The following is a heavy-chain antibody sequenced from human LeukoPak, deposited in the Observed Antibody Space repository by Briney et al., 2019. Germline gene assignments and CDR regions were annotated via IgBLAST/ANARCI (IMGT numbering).Heavy chain of an antibody. CDR3: AQWSRYFDY. CDR2: ISGSGYST. J-gene: IGHJ4*02. Sequence: GGSLRLSCLASGFKFGDYAMTWVRQAPGKGLEWVSAISGSGYSTYYADSVKGRFTISRDNSKNTLYLQMNSLRAEDTALYFCAQWSRYFDYWGQGTLVTVSS. V-gene: IGHV3-23*01. D-gene: IGHD1-26*01. CDR1: GFKFGDYA.